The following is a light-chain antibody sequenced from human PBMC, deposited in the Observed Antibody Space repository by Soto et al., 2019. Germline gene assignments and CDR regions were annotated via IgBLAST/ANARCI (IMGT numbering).Light chain of an antibody. CDR2: DAS. V-gene: IGKV3-11*01. Sequence: EIVLAQSPGTLSLSPGERATLPCRASQSVSSYLAWYQQKPGQAPRLLIYDASNRATGIPARFSGSGSGTDFTLTISSLEPEDFAVYYCQQRSNWPRTFGQGTRWIS. CDR1: QSVSSY. CDR3: QQRSNWPRT. J-gene: IGKJ1*01.